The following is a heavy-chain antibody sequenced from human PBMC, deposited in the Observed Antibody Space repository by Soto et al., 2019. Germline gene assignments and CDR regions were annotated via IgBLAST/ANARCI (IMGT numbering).Heavy chain of an antibody. D-gene: IGHD5-18*01. CDR3: ARSLYTAMPVSGYYYYGMDV. Sequence: LRLSCAASGFTVSSNYMSWVRQAPGKGLEWVSVIYSGGSTYYADSVKGRFTISRDNSKNTLYLQMNSLRAEDTAVYYCARSLYTAMPVSGYYYYGMDVWGQGTTVTGS. J-gene: IGHJ6*02. CDR2: IYSGGST. V-gene: IGHV3-53*01. CDR1: GFTVSSNY.